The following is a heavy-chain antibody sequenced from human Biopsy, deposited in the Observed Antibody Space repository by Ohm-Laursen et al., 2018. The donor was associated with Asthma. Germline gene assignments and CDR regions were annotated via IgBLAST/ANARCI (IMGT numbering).Heavy chain of an antibody. Sequence: SLRLSCAASGFNFDDYGMNWVRQGPGKGLEWVAGISWNSVSIAYADSVRGRFTISRDNAKRTLHLQMSSLRVEDTAVYFCARQSGQDYGDSSGFDIWGQGTKVAVSS. CDR2: ISWNSVSI. CDR3: ARQSGQDYGDSSGFDI. D-gene: IGHD3-22*01. J-gene: IGHJ3*02. CDR1: GFNFDDYG. V-gene: IGHV3-9*01.